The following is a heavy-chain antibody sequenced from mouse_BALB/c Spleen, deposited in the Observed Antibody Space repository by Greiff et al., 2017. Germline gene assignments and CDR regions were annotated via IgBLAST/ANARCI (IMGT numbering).Heavy chain of an antibody. CDR1: GYTFTSYW. Sequence: QVQLQQPGAELVKPGASVKLSCKASGYTFTSYWMHWVKQRPGQGLEWIGEINPSNGRTNYNEKFKSKATLTVDKSSSTAYMQLSSLTSEDSAVYYCAIEGTTVVGPAYWGQGTLVTVSA. D-gene: IGHD1-1*01. J-gene: IGHJ3*01. CDR2: INPSNGRT. V-gene: IGHV1S81*02. CDR3: AIEGTTVVGPAY.